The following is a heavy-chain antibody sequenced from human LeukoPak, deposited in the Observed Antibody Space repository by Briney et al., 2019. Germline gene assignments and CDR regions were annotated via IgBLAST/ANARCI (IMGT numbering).Heavy chain of an antibody. Sequence: GGSLRLSCAASGFTFTNYAMTWVRQAPGKGLEWVAATVGIGPDTYHADSVKGRFTISRDNSKNILYLQMNSLRAEDTAVYYCARPTSSGWYSWAFDIWGQGTMVTVSS. V-gene: IGHV3-23*01. CDR1: GFTFTNYA. CDR2: TVGIGPDT. J-gene: IGHJ3*02. D-gene: IGHD6-19*01. CDR3: ARPTSSGWYSWAFDI.